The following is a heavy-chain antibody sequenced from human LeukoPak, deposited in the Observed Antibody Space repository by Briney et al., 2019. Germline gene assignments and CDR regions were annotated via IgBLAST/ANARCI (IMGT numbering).Heavy chain of an antibody. Sequence: ASVKVSCKASGYTFTGYYMHWVRQAPGQGLEWMGWINPNSGGTNYAQKFQGRVTMTRDTSISTTYMELSRLRSDDTAVYYCARAVGALWFGELVYWGQGTLVTVSS. V-gene: IGHV1-2*02. J-gene: IGHJ4*02. CDR1: GYTFTGYY. CDR2: INPNSGGT. D-gene: IGHD3-10*01. CDR3: ARAVGALWFGELVY.